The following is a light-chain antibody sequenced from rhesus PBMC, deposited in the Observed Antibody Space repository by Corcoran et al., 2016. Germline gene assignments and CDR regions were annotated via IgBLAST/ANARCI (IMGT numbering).Light chain of an antibody. J-gene: IGKJ2*01. CDR3: QQYNSLPYS. CDR2: YVS. Sequence: DIQMTQSPSSVFASVGDRVTITCRASQGISSYLAWYQQKPGKAPKLLIYYVSTLQSGVPSRFSGSGAGTEFTLTISSLQPEDFATYYCQQYNSLPYSFGQGTKVEIK. CDR1: QGISSY. V-gene: IGKV1-25*01.